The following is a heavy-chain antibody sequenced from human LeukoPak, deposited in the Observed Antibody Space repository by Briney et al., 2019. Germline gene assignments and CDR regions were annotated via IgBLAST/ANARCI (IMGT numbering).Heavy chain of an antibody. CDR1: GYTFTNYG. D-gene: IGHD2-15*01. Sequence: ASVKVSCKASGYTFTNYGISWVRQAPGQGLEWMGWISAYNGNTNYAQKLQGRVTMTTDTSTSTAYMELRSLRSDDTAVYYCARDRGGLYCSGGSCYSGSAYYFDYWGQGTLVTVSS. V-gene: IGHV1-18*01. J-gene: IGHJ4*02. CDR2: ISAYNGNT. CDR3: ARDRGGLYCSGGSCYSGSAYYFDY.